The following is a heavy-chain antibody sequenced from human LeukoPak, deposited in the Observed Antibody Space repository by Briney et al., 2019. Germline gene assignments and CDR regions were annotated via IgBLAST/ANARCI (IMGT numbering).Heavy chain of an antibody. D-gene: IGHD3-22*01. CDR1: GDSISSSSYY. CDR2: IYYSGRT. Sequence: KPSETLSLTCSVSGDSISSSSYYWGWVRQPPGKGLEWIVDIYYSGRTYYDSSLKSRLTIGIDTSKNEFSLTVRSVTATDTGVYYCARRRYYDSTGFLDWGQGTLVSVSP. J-gene: IGHJ1*01. V-gene: IGHV4-39*01. CDR3: ARRRYYDSTGFLD.